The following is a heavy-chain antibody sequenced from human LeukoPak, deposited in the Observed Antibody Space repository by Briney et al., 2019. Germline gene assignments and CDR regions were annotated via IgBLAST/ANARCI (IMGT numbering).Heavy chain of an antibody. D-gene: IGHD3-22*01. CDR2: ISAYNGNT. Sequence: ASVKVSCKASGYTFTSYGISWVRQAPGQGLEWMGWISAYNGNTNYAQKLQGRVTMTTDTSTSTAYMELRSLRSEDTAVYYCATSPDYYDSSDIWGQGTMVTVSS. CDR1: GYTFTSYG. J-gene: IGHJ3*02. CDR3: ATSPDYYDSSDI. V-gene: IGHV1-18*01.